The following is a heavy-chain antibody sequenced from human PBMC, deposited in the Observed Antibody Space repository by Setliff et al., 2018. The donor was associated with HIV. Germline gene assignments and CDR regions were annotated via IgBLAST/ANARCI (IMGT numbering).Heavy chain of an antibody. J-gene: IGHJ3*01. CDR2: VIPSFATA. CDR3: ANPHDGGAFDV. D-gene: IGHD1-1*01. V-gene: IGHV1-69*13. CDR1: GGTFKNLA. Sequence: SVKVSCKASGGTFKNLAISWVRQAPGQGLEWMGGVIPSFATANYAQKFQGRITITADELTSTFYMDLNSLKSEDSAVYYCANPHDGGAFDVWGQGTAVTVSS.